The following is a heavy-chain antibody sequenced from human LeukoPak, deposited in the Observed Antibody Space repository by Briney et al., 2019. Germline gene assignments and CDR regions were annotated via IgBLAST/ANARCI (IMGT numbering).Heavy chain of an antibody. CDR2: LSSRGSTI. Sequence: GVSLRLSCAASGFTFSSYEMNWVRQAPGKGVEWFSYLSSRGSTIYYADSVKGRFTISRDNAKNSLYLQMNSLRAEDTAVYYCARVLDSIVRGDYWGQGTLVTVSS. CDR1: GFTFSSYE. D-gene: IGHD2-8*01. CDR3: ARVLDSIVRGDY. J-gene: IGHJ4*02. V-gene: IGHV3-48*03.